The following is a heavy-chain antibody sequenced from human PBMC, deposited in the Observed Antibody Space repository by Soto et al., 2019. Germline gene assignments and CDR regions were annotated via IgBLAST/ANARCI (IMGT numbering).Heavy chain of an antibody. D-gene: IGHD5-18*01. J-gene: IGHJ4*02. CDR1: GFTFSTYG. V-gene: IGHV3-7*01. CDR2: IKEDGSEK. Sequence: PGGSLRLSCVASGFTFSTYGIHWVRQAPGKGLEWVAGIKEDGSEKYYVDFVKGRFTISRDNVENSLYLQMNSLRGEDSAVYFCARDRGYSSYDYWGLGTLVTVSS. CDR3: ARDRGYSSYDY.